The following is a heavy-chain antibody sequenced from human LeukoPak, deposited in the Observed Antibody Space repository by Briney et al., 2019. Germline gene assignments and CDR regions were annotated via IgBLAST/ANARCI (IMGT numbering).Heavy chain of an antibody. CDR1: GFTFSSYS. D-gene: IGHD3-10*01. CDR3: AKDYSKTSYYGSGTYYRPNWFDP. V-gene: IGHV3-21*01. Sequence: GGSLRLSCAASGFTFSSYSMNWVRQAPGKGLEWVSSISSSSSYIYYADSVKGRFTISRDNAKNSLYLQMNSLRAEDTAVYYCAKDYSKTSYYGSGTYYRPNWFDPWGQGTLVTVSS. J-gene: IGHJ5*02. CDR2: ISSSSSYI.